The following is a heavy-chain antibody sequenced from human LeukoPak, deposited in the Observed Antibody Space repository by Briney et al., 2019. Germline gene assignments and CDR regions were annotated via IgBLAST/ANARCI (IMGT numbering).Heavy chain of an antibody. J-gene: IGHJ4*02. CDR1: GGSISSSSYY. CDR3: ARLDSTRVD. V-gene: IGHV4-39*01. CDR2: IYYSGST. Sequence: SETLSLTCTVSGGSISSSSYYWGWIRQPPGKGLEWIGSIYYSGSTNYNPSLKSRVTISEDTSKNQFSLKLSSVTAADTAVYNSARLDSTRVDWGQRTLVTVSS. D-gene: IGHD5/OR15-5a*01.